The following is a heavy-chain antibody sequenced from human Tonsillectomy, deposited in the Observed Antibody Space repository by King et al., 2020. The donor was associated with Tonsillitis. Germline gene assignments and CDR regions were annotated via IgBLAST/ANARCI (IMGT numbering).Heavy chain of an antibody. V-gene: IGHV1-46*03. CDR3: TRGRYSGTH. D-gene: IGHD1-26*01. J-gene: IGHJ4*02. Sequence: QLVQSGAEVKKPGASVKVSCKASGYTFTSDYMHWVRQAPGQGLEWMGIMNPTGGNTNYAQKFQGRVTMTWDTSTSTVYMDLTNLRSEDTAVYFGTRGRYSGTHWGPGTLVTVSS. CDR1: GYTFTSDY. CDR2: MNPTGGNT.